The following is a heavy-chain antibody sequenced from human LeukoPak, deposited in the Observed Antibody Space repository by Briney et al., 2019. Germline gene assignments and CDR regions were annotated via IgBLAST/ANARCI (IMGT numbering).Heavy chain of an antibody. CDR2: IGSSSSYI. V-gene: IGHV3-21*01. Sequence: GGSLRLSCAASGFTFSSYSMNWVRQAPGKGLEWVSSIGSSSSYIYYADSVKGRFTISRDNAKNSLYLQMNSLRAEDTAVYYCARAHMGDFDYWGQGTLVTVSS. CDR1: GFTFSSYS. CDR3: ARAHMGDFDY. D-gene: IGHD3-16*01. J-gene: IGHJ4*02.